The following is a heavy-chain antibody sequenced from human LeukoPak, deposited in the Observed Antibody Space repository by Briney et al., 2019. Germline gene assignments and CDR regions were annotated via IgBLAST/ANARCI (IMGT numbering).Heavy chain of an antibody. CDR1: GGTFSSYT. CDR2: IIPILGIA. CDR3: ARDRIKAHYYYYYGMDV. J-gene: IGHJ6*02. D-gene: IGHD3-16*01. Sequence: SVKVSCKASGGTFSSYTISWVRQAPGQGLEWMGRIIPILGIANYAQKFQGRVTITADKSTSTAYMELSSLRSEDTAVYYCARDRIKAHYYYYYGMDVWGQGTTVTVSS. V-gene: IGHV1-69*04.